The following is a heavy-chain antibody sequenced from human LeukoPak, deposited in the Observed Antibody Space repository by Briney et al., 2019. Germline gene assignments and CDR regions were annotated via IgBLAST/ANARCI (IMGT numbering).Heavy chain of an antibody. D-gene: IGHD3-10*01. CDR3: AKGDYGSGSCFDY. CDR1: GFTFSSYA. Sequence: GGSLRLSCAASGFTFSSYAMSWVRQAPGKGLEWVSAISGSGGSTYYADSVKGRFTISRDNSKNTLFLQMSSLRAEDTAVYYCAKGDYGSGSCFDYWGQGTLVTVSS. J-gene: IGHJ4*02. V-gene: IGHV3-23*01. CDR2: ISGSGGST.